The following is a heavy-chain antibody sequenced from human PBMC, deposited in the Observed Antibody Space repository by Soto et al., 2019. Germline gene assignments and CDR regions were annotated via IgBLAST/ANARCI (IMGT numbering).Heavy chain of an antibody. CDR2: IYSGGST. CDR3: ARQAGRKYYIDY. J-gene: IGHJ4*02. V-gene: IGHV3-53*01. Sequence: EVQLVESGGGLIQHGGSLRLSCAASGFTVSSNYMSWVRQAPGKGLEWVSVIYSGGSTYYADSVKGRFTISRDKSKNTLYLQMNSLRAEDTAVYYCARQAGRKYYIDYWGQGTLVTVSS. CDR1: GFTVSSNY.